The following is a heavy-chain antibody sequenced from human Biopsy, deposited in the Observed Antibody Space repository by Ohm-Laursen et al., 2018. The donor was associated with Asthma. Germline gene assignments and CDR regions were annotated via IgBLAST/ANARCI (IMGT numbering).Heavy chain of an antibody. J-gene: IGHJ5*02. CDR1: GYTFIGCH. D-gene: IGHD6-13*01. Sequence: GASVNASCKVSGYTFIGCHIHWMRQAPGQGLEWMGRINPNSGGTNYAQKFQGRVTMTRDTSISTAYMEVSRLRSDDTAVYYCARGQKSAGDRWFDPWGQGTLVTVSS. CDR3: ARGQKSAGDRWFDP. CDR2: INPNSGGT. V-gene: IGHV1-2*06.